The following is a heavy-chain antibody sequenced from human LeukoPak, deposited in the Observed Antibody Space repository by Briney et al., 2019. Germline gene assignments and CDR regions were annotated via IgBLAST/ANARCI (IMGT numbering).Heavy chain of an antibody. CDR2: IGAYNGNA. V-gene: IGHV1-18*01. CDR3: ARVYLYYYDSRSLFDP. J-gene: IGHJ5*02. CDR1: GYIFTSYG. Sequence: ASVKVSCKASGYIFTSYGISWVRQAPGQGLEWMGWIGAYNGNANYALKFQGRVTMTTDTSTSTAYMDMRSLRSDDTAVYYCARVYLYYYDSRSLFDPWGQGTLVTVSS. D-gene: IGHD3-22*01.